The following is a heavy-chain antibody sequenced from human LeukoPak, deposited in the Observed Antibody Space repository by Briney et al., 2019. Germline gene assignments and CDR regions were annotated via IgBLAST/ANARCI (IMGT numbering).Heavy chain of an antibody. Sequence: GXLXLXXXXSGFTFXXYWMSWVRXAPGKGLEWVANIKQDGSEKYYVDSVKGRFTISRDNAKNSLYLQMNSLRAEDTAVYYCARDRDDYGDYEHDYWGQGTLVTVSS. CDR3: ARDRDDYGDYEHDY. D-gene: IGHD4-17*01. CDR2: IKQDGSEK. CDR1: GFTFXXYW. V-gene: IGHV3-7*01. J-gene: IGHJ4*02.